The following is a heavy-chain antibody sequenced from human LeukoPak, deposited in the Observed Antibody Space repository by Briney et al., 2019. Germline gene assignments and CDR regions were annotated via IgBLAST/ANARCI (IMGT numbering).Heavy chain of an antibody. CDR2: VNSDGSGT. CDR1: GFTFSSYW. V-gene: IGHV3-74*01. J-gene: IGHJ4*02. CDR3: ARDGVATIDLEY. Sequence: GGSLRLSCVASGFTFSSYWMHWVRQAPGKGLVWVSRVNSDGSGTSYADSVKGRFTISRDNAKNTLYLQMNSLRAEDTAVYYCARDGVATIDLEYWGQGTLVTVSS. D-gene: IGHD5-24*01.